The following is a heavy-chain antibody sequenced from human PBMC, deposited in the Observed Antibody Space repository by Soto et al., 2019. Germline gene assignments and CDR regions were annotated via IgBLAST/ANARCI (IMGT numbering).Heavy chain of an antibody. CDR3: ARGGRRVLYSYGYSQDWFDS. D-gene: IGHD5-18*01. Sequence: ASVKVSCKASGYTFTSYGISWVRQAPGQGLEWMGWISAYNGNTNYAQKLQGRVTMTTDTSTSTAYMELRSLRSDDTAVYYCARGGRRVLYSYGYSQDWFDSWGKGTLVTVFS. V-gene: IGHV1-18*01. CDR2: ISAYNGNT. CDR1: GYTFTSYG. J-gene: IGHJ5*01.